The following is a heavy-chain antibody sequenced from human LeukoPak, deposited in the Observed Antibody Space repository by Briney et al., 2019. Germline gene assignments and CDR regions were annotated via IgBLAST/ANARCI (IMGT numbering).Heavy chain of an antibody. Sequence: ASVKVSCKASGYTFTRFGIRWVRQAPGQGLEWMGWISPYNGNTNYAQKLQGRVTMTTDTSTSTAYMEPRSLRSDDTAVYYCARDLGLRGGVVTSSYYYYYYGMDVWGQGTTVTVSS. D-gene: IGHD3-3*01. V-gene: IGHV1-18*01. J-gene: IGHJ6*02. CDR2: ISPYNGNT. CDR1: GYTFTRFG. CDR3: ARDLGLRGGVVTSSYYYYYYGMDV.